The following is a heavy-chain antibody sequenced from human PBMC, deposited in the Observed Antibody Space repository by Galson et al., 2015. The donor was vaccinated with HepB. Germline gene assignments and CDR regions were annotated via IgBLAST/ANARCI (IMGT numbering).Heavy chain of an antibody. V-gene: IGHV3-21*01. CDR2: ISSSSSYI. Sequence: SLRLSCAASGFTFSSYSMNWVRQAPGKGLEWVSSISSSSSYIYYADSVKGRFTISRDNAKNSLYLQMNSLRAEDTAVYYCARDPASYRTYYDFWSGDDDYWGQGTLVTVSS. J-gene: IGHJ4*02. CDR3: ARDPASYRTYYDFWSGDDDY. CDR1: GFTFSSYS. D-gene: IGHD3-3*01.